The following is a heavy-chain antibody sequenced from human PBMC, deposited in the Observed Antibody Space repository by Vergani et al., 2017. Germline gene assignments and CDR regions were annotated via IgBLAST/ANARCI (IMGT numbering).Heavy chain of an antibody. CDR2: IYPGDSDT. D-gene: IGHD2-21*01. CDR1: GYSFTSYW. V-gene: IGHV5-51*03. Sequence: EVQLVQSGAEVKKPGESLKISCKGSGYSFTSYWIGWVRQMPGKGLEWMGIIYPGDSDTRYSPSFQGQVTISSDKSISTAYLQWSSLKAADSAMYYGTRRVPCGDGACFHFDHWGQGTQVTVSS. CDR3: TRRVPCGDGACFHFDH. J-gene: IGHJ4*02.